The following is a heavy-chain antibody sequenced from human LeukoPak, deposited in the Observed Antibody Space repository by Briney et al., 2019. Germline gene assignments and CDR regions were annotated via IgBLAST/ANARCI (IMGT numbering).Heavy chain of an antibody. CDR3: ARGILDCSTTSCYSNYDAFDI. CDR1: GFTFSRYW. Sequence: PGGSLRLSCAASGFTFSRYWMSWVRQAPGKGLEWVSNIKQDVNEKYYVDSVKGRFTVSRDNAKNSLSLQMNSLRAEDTAVYFCARGILDCSTTSCYSNYDAFDIWGQGTMVTVSS. D-gene: IGHD2-2*01. CDR2: IKQDVNEK. V-gene: IGHV3-7*05. J-gene: IGHJ3*02.